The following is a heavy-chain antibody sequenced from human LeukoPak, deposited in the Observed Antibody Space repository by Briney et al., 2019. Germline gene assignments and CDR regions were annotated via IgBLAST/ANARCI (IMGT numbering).Heavy chain of an antibody. CDR3: ARFRGRSAYYLDY. J-gene: IGHJ4*02. Sequence: GSLRLSCAASGFTFSSYSMNWVRQAPGKGLEWIGSIYYCVSTDYNPSLKSRVTISADTSKNQFSLRLTSVTAADTAVYYCARFRGRSAYYLDYWGQGTLVTVSS. V-gene: IGHV4-59*01. CDR1: GFTFSSYS. CDR2: IYYCVST. D-gene: IGHD2-15*01.